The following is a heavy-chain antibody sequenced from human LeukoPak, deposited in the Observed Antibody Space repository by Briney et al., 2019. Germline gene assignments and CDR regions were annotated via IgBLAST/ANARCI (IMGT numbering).Heavy chain of an antibody. CDR1: RFTFSSYD. Sequence: GGSLRLSCAASRFTFSSYDMNWVRQAPGKGLEWVSHISESGTTIYYADSVKGRFTISRDNTKNSLYLQMNSLRADDTALYYCARLHNSGYYGYFDYWGQGTLVTVSS. J-gene: IGHJ4*02. D-gene: IGHD6-19*01. V-gene: IGHV3-48*03. CDR2: ISESGTTI. CDR3: ARLHNSGYYGYFDY.